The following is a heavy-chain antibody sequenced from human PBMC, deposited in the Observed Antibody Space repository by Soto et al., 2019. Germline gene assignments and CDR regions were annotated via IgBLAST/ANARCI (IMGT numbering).Heavy chain of an antibody. Sequence: EVQLVESGGGLVKPGGSLRLSCEASGFSFSTYSMHWVRKAQGKGREWVSSIGRRSDIYYADSVKGRFTISRDNAKNSVSLQMNSLRDEDTAVYYCAREETAWPLAYGLDVWGQGTTVTVSS. V-gene: IGHV3-21*01. CDR2: IGRRSDI. CDR3: AREETAWPLAYGLDV. CDR1: GFSFSTYS. J-gene: IGHJ6*02. D-gene: IGHD2-21*02.